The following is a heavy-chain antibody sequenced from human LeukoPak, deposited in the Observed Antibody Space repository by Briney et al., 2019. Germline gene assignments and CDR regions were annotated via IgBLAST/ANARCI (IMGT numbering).Heavy chain of an antibody. CDR2: IYPDDSDT. D-gene: IGHD3-22*01. CDR1: GYRFTSYW. J-gene: IGHJ4*02. Sequence: GESLKISCKGSGYRFTSYWIGWVRQMPGKGLEWMGIIYPDDSDTRYSPSFQGQVTISADRSITTAYLRWRSLKASDTAMYYCSRLDSSRYYASEYWGQGTLITVSS. V-gene: IGHV5-51*01. CDR3: SRLDSSRYYASEY.